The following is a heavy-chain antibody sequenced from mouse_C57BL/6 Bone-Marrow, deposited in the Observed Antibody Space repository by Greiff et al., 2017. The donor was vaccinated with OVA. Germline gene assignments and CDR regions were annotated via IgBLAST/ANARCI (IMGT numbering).Heavy chain of an antibody. V-gene: IGHV3-1*01. Sequence: EVKLQESGPGMVKPSQSLSLTCTVTGYSITSGYDWHWIRHFPGNKLEWMGYISYSGSTNYNPSLKSRISITHDTSKNHFFLTLNSVTTEDTATYYCARGGYYDYDALFDYWGQGTTLTVSS. CDR3: ARGGYYDYDALFDY. D-gene: IGHD2-4*01. CDR1: GYSITSGYD. CDR2: ISYSGST. J-gene: IGHJ2*01.